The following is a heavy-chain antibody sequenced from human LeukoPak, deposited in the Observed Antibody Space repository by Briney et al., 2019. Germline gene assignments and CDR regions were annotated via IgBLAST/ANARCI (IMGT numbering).Heavy chain of an antibody. CDR2: INHSGST. Sequence: PSETLSLTCAVYGGSFSGYYWSWIRQPPGKGLEWIGEINHSGSTDYNPSLKSRVTISVDTSKNQFSLKLSSVTAADTAVYYCARVGGTNYYYYGMDVWGQGTTVTVSS. CDR3: ARVGGTNYYYYGMDV. CDR1: GGSFSGYY. J-gene: IGHJ6*02. D-gene: IGHD1-1*01. V-gene: IGHV4-34*01.